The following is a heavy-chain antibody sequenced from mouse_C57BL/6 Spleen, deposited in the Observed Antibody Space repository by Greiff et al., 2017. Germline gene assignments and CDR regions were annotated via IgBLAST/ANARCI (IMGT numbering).Heavy chain of an antibody. CDR2: ISSGSSTS. V-gene: IGHV5-17*01. CDR1: GFTFSDYG. CDR3: ARPDSSYGGGAMDY. J-gene: IGHJ4*01. D-gene: IGHD1-1*01. Sequence: EVKLVESGGGLVKPGGSLKLSCAASGFTFSDYGMHWVRQAPVKGLEWVAYISSGSSTSYYADTVKGRFTISSDNAKNTLFLQMTSLRSEDTAMYYGARPDSSYGGGAMDYWGQGTSVTVSS.